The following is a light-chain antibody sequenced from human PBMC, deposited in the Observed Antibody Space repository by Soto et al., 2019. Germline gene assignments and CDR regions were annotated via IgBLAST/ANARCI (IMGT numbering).Light chain of an antibody. V-gene: IGKV1-5*01. Sequence: DIQMTQSPSTLSASVGDRVTITCRASQSINNWLAWYQQKPGKAPKLLIFDAFSLESGVPFRFSGSGFGTEFTLTLSSLQPDDSATYYCQQYKTYSLTFGGGTKVEI. CDR2: DAF. J-gene: IGKJ4*01. CDR3: QQYKTYSLT. CDR1: QSINNW.